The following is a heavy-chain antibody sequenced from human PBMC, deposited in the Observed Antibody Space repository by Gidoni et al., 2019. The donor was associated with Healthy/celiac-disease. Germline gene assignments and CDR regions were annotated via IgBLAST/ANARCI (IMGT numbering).Heavy chain of an antibody. CDR1: GYSFTSYW. J-gene: IGHJ6*02. Sequence: DVQLVQSGAAVKKPGESLRNTCTGSGYSFTSYWISWVRQLPGKGLEWTGRMDPSDSYPDYSPSFQGHVTISADKSISTAYLQWSSLRASDTAMYYCARDSRHDYYYGMDVWGQGTTVTVSS. CDR3: ARDSRHDYYYGMDV. D-gene: IGHD6-13*01. V-gene: IGHV5-10-1*03. CDR2: MDPSDSYP.